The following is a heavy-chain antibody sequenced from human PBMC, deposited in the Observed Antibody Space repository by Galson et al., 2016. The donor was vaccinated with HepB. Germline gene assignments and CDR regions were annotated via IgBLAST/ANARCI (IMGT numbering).Heavy chain of an antibody. CDR1: GYAFTGYY. J-gene: IGHJ4*02. CDR2: IDPNNGGA. CDR3: ARHCSSTNCYRSGSYGQLDY. Sequence: SVKVSCKASGYAFTGYYIHWVRQAPGQGLEWVGWIDPNNGGASYAQRFQGWVTVTRDTSTSTVYMKLNKLKSDDTAVYYCARHCSSTNCYRSGSYGQLDYWGQGTLVTVSS. D-gene: IGHD2-2*01. V-gene: IGHV1-2*04.